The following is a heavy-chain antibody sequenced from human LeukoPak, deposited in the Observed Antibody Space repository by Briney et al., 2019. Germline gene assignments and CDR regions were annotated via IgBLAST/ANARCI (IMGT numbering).Heavy chain of an antibody. J-gene: IGHJ4*02. CDR1: VFTFSTYW. D-gene: IGHD3-10*01. CDR2: INQDGSER. V-gene: IGHV3-7*01. CDR3: ARTLAARSFYFDY. Sequence: ASLLLSSAASVFTFSTYWMSWVRQAPGKGLEWVANINQDGSERYLVDSVKGRFTISRDNGKNSVFLQMNSLRDEDTAVYYCARTLAARSFYFDYWGQGTLVTVSS.